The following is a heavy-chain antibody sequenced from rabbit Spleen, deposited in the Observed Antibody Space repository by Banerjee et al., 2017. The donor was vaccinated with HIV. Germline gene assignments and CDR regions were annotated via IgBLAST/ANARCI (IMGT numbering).Heavy chain of an antibody. CDR1: GFDFSSYY. CDR2: IYAAKGST. CDR3: ARAIVPWLGLTRLDL. J-gene: IGHJ3*01. Sequence: LEESGGGLVQPTGSLTLTCKASGFDFSSYYMSWVRQAPGKGLEWIGIIYAAKGSTDYASWVNGRFTISSDNAQTTVDLKMTSLTAADTATYFCARAIVPWLGLTRLDLWGQGTLVTVS. V-gene: IGHV1S7*01. D-gene: IGHD4-1*01.